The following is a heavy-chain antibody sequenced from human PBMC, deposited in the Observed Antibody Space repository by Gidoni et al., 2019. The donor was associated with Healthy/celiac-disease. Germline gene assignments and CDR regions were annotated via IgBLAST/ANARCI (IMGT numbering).Heavy chain of an antibody. V-gene: IGHV3-21*01. D-gene: IGHD6-25*01. CDR1: GFTFSSYS. CDR2: ISSSSSYI. J-gene: IGHJ6*02. Sequence: EVQLVASGGGLVKPGGSLRLSCAASGFTFSSYSMNWVRQAPGKGLEWVSSISSSSSYIYYADSVKGRFTISRDNAKNSLYLQMNSLRAEDTAVYYCARDSGYDDYYYGMDVWGQGTTVTVSS. CDR3: ARDSGYDDYYYGMDV.